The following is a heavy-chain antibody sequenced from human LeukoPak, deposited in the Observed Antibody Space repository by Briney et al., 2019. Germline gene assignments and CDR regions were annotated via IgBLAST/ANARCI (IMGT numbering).Heavy chain of an antibody. V-gene: IGHV3-23*01. CDR2: ISGSGDST. J-gene: IGHJ4*02. Sequence: PGGSLRLSCAAFELTFGNYVMSWVRQAPGQGLEWVSAISGSGDSTYYEDSAKGRFTITSDNSKNTLYLQRNSLRTDDTAVLYCAKAWGGYFDYWGQGTLVTVSS. CDR3: AKAWGGYFDY. CDR1: ELTFGNYV. D-gene: IGHD3-16*01.